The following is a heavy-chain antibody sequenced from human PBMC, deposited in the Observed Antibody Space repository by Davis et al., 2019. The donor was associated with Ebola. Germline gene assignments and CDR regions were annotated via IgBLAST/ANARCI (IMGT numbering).Heavy chain of an antibody. CDR2: IKQDGSEK. V-gene: IGHV3-7*01. D-gene: IGHD3-22*01. J-gene: IGHJ4*02. CDR1: GFTFSSSW. Sequence: GGSLRLSCAASGFTFSSSWMTWVRQAPGKGLEWVANIKQDGSEKYCVDSVKGRFTIPRDNAKNSLYLQMNSLRAEDTAVYYCARDPLYYYDSSGYYLSWGQGTLVTVSS. CDR3: ARDPLYYYDSSGYYLS.